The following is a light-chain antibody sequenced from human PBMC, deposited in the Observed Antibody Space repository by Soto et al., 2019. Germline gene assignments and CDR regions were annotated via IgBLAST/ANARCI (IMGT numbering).Light chain of an antibody. CDR1: SIDVGSYNL. CDR3: CSYAGSHTVGL. J-gene: IGLJ2*01. Sequence: QSALTQPASVSGSPGQSITISCTGTSIDVGSYNLVSWYQHHPGKAPKLMIFEGNKRPSGVSNRFSGSKSGNTASLTISGLQAEDEAAYYCCSYAGSHTVGLFGGGTKVTVL. CDR2: EGN. V-gene: IGLV2-23*01.